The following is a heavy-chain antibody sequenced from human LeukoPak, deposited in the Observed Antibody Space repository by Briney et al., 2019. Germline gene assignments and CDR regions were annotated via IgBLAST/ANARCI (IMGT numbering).Heavy chain of an antibody. CDR1: GFTFDDYT. Sequence: PGGSLRLSCAASGFTFDDYTMHWVRQAPGKGLEWVSLISWDGGSTYYADSVKGRFTISRDNSKNSLYLQMNSLRTEDTALYYCAKDSSGYDYYFDYWGQETLVTVSS. J-gene: IGHJ4*02. V-gene: IGHV3-43*01. CDR2: ISWDGGST. D-gene: IGHD3-22*01. CDR3: AKDSSGYDYYFDY.